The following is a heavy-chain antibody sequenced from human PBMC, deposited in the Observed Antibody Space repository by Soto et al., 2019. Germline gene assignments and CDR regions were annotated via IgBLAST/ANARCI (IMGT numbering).Heavy chain of an antibody. J-gene: IGHJ6*02. CDR1: GYTFYSHS. Sequence: QAQLVQSGAEVRKPGASVKVSRKASGYTFYSHSISWVRQAPGQGLEWMGRINADYGNTQYAQKFRGRVTMTTDTXXTTVYMELTNLRSDDTAVYYCARCIQGDYYYGMDVWGQGTTVTVSS. V-gene: IGHV1-18*01. CDR2: INADYGNT. D-gene: IGHD5-18*01. CDR3: ARCIQGDYYYGMDV.